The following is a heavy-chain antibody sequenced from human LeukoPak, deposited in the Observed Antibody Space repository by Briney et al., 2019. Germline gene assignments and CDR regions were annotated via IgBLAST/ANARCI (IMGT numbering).Heavy chain of an antibody. CDR1: GFTFSNYG. CDR3: AKEFTSYTSGWFFQH. D-gene: IGHD6-13*01. V-gene: IGHV3-30*18. Sequence: GRSLRLSCAASGFTFSNYGMQWVRQAPGKGLEWPAVISYDGRTTFYADSVKGRFTISRDNSKNTVDLQMSSLRAEDTAVYYCAKEFTSYTSGWFFQHWGQGTLVTVSS. J-gene: IGHJ1*01. CDR2: ISYDGRTT.